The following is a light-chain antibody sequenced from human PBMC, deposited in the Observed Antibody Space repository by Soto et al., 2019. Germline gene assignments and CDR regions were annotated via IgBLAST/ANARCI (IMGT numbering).Light chain of an antibody. CDR1: QSISSW. CDR2: KAS. J-gene: IGKJ1*01. Sequence: DIQMTQSPSTLSASVGDRVTITCRASQSISSWLAWYQQKPGKAPKLLIYKASSLESGVPSRFSGSGSETELTLTISSLQPDDFATYYCQQYNSYSRTFGQGTKVEIK. CDR3: QQYNSYSRT. V-gene: IGKV1-5*03.